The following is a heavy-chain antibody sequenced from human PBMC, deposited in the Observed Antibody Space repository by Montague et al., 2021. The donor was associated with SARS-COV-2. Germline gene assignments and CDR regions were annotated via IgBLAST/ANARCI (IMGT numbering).Heavy chain of an antibody. CDR1: AGSLSSRSNY. CDR3: ARDEYDRYWYKY. CDR2: VYSAGST. V-gene: IGHV4-39*07. J-gene: IGHJ4*02. D-gene: IGHD2-8*02. Sequence: SETLSLTCTVSAGSLSSRSNYWGWIRQPPGMGLQWIGSVYSAGSTYYSPSLKSRVTISLDTSKNQFSLKLSSVTAADTAVYYCARDEYDRYWYKYWGQGVLVTVSS.